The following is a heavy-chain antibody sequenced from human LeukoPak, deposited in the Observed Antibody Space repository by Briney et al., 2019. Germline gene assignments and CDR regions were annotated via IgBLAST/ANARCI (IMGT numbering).Heavy chain of an antibody. CDR2: IYTSGST. CDR3: ARGYCSSTSCLYFDY. J-gene: IGHJ4*02. CDR1: GASISGYY. Sequence: SETLSLTCTVCGASISGYYWSWIRQPAGKGLEWIGHIYTSGSTNYNPSLWGRVTMSVDTSKNQFSLKLSSVTAADTAVYYCARGYCSSTSCLYFDYWGQGTLVTVSS. D-gene: IGHD2-2*01. V-gene: IGHV4-4*07.